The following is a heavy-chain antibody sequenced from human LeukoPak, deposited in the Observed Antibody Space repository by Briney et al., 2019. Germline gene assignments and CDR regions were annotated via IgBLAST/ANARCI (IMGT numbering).Heavy chain of an antibody. Sequence: GGSLRLSCAASGFTFSSYAMSWVRQAPGKGLEWVSAISGSGGSTYYADSVKGRFTISRDNSKNTLYLQMNSLRAEDTAIYYCAKDPTAGGYGDYDYFDYWGQGTLVTVSS. J-gene: IGHJ4*02. CDR2: ISGSGGST. V-gene: IGHV3-23*01. CDR3: AKDPTAGGYGDYDYFDY. CDR1: GFTFSSYA. D-gene: IGHD4-17*01.